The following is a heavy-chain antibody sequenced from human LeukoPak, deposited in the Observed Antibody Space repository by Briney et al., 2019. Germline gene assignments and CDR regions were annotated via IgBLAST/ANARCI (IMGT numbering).Heavy chain of an antibody. J-gene: IGHJ6*03. D-gene: IGHD3-3*01. CDR2: IYYSGST. Sequence: SETLSLTCTVSGGSISSYYWGWIRQPPGKGLEWIGSIYYSGSTYYNPSLKSRVTISVDTSKNQFSLKLSSVTAADTAVYYCAFWSGYSYYYYMDVWGKGTTVTVSS. V-gene: IGHV4-39*01. CDR1: GGSISSYY. CDR3: AFWSGYSYYYYMDV.